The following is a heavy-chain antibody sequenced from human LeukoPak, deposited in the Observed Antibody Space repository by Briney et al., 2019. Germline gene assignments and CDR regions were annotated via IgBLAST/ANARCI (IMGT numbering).Heavy chain of an antibody. CDR1: GGSLRSFD. J-gene: IGHJ5*02. CDR2: VFPTGTT. Sequence: SETLSLTCTVSGGSLRSFDWSWIRQPPGKGPEWIGFVFPTGTTNYNPSLRSRVAMSVDMSENQFSLKLSSVTAADTAVYYCARNGNYGLGWFDPWGQGTLVTVSS. D-gene: IGHD3-16*01. CDR3: ARNGNYGLGWFDP. V-gene: IGHV4-4*09.